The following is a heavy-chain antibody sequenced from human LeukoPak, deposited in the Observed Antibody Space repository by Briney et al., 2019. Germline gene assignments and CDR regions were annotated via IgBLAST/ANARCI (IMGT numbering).Heavy chain of an antibody. D-gene: IGHD3-10*01. CDR1: GFSLSTSGVG. V-gene: IGHV2-5*02. J-gene: IGHJ4*02. CDR2: IYWDDDK. CDR3: AHSRYYGSGSYGEYYFDY. Sequence: GSGPTLVNPTQTLTLTCTFSGFSLSTSGVGVGWIRQPPGKALEWPALIYWDDDKRYSPSLESRLTITKDTSKNQVVLTMTNMDPVDTATYYCAHSRYYGSGSYGEYYFDYWGQGTLVTVSS.